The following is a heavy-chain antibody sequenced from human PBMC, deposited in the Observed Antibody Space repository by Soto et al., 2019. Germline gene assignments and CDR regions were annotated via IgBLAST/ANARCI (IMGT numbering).Heavy chain of an antibody. J-gene: IGHJ5*02. CDR3: VMGSSYVSGIYYDLGVFGP. V-gene: IGHV3-33*01. D-gene: IGHD3-10*01. Sequence: QVQLVESGGGVVQPGRSLRLSCVASTFSVNTFRMHWVRQAPGKSLEWLAVIWIDSNIKYYADSVKGRFTISKDSSKNTVYLQMNNVRAEDTAVYRCVMGSSYVSGIYYDLGVFGPWGQGTVVSVSS. CDR2: IWIDSNIK. CDR1: TFSVNTFR.